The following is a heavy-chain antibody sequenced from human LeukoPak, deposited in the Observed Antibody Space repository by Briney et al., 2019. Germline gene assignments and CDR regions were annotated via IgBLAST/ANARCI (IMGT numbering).Heavy chain of an antibody. CDR3: ARVGVGMYHFDH. D-gene: IGHD2-2*01. J-gene: IGHJ4*02. CDR1: GFTLSTYW. V-gene: IGHV3-74*01. Sequence: RGSLRLSCAASGFTLSTYWMHWVRQAPGKWLVWVSRINPDGSTTTYADSVEGRFTISRDNAKNTLYLQMSSLRAEDTAVYYCARVGVGMYHFDHWGQGTLVTVSS. CDR2: INPDGSTT.